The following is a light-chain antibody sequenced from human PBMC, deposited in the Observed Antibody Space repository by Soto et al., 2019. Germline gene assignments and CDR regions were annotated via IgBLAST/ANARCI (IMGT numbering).Light chain of an antibody. V-gene: IGKV3-15*01. CDR1: QSVIND. CDR3: QQYRGWPRT. CDR2: GAS. Sequence: EIVLTQSPATLSVTPGEIVTLSCRASQSVINDLAWYQQKPGQAPRLLVYGASTRATDAPPRFRGRGSGTDFSLTLSSLEHEDIATYYCQQYRGWPRTFGQGSRVEIK. J-gene: IGKJ1*01.